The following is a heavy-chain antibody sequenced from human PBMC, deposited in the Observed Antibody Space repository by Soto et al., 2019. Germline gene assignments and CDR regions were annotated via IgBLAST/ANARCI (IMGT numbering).Heavy chain of an antibody. D-gene: IGHD3-10*01. V-gene: IGHV4-39*01. J-gene: IGHJ4*02. CDR2: IYYSGST. CDR1: GGSISSSSYY. Sequence: SETLSLTCTVSGGSISSSSYYWGWIRQPPGKGLEWIGSIYYSGSTYYNPSLKSRVTISVDTSKNQFSLKLSSVTAADTAVYYCARLIGLLLGFGELFFDYWGQGTLVTVSS. CDR3: ARLIGLLLGFGELFFDY.